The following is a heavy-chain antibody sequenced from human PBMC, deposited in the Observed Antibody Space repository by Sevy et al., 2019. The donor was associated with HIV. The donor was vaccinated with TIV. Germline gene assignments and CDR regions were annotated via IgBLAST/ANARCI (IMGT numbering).Heavy chain of an antibody. D-gene: IGHD2-2*01. V-gene: IGHV6-1*01. CDR2: TYYRSKWYN. Sequence: SQTLSLTCAISGDSVSSNSAAWNWIRQSPSRGLEWLGRTYYRSKWYNDYAVSVKSRITINPDTSKNQFSLQLNSVTPEDTAVHYCARDGTDIVVVPAATPHYYYYGMDVWGQGTTVTVSS. CDR1: GDSVSSNSAA. CDR3: ARDGTDIVVVPAATPHYYYYGMDV. J-gene: IGHJ6*02.